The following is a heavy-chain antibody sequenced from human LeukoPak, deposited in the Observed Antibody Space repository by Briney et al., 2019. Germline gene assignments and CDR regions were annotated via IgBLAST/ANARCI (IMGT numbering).Heavy chain of an antibody. CDR1: GGSISSGDYY. CDR3: ARVTMVLYYYYYCGMDV. D-gene: IGHD3-10*01. J-gene: IGHJ6*02. Sequence: PSETLSLTCTVSGGSISSGDYYWSWIRQPPGKGLEWIGYIYYSGSTYYNPSLKSRVTISVDTSKNQFSLKLSSVTAADTAVYYCARVTMVLYYYYYCGMDVWGQGTTVTVSS. V-gene: IGHV4-30-4*01. CDR2: IYYSGST.